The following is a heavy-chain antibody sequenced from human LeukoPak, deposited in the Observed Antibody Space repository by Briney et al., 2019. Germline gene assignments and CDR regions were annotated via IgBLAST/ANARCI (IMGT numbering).Heavy chain of an antibody. CDR2: MDTFGGI. Sequence: PGGSLRLSCAASDFSVNNNYMNWVRQAPGKGLEWVSLMDTFGGIYYRDSVKGRFTISRDISKNTLFLQMNTLSAEDTAVYYCAGGSYYGSGGRPGYFDYWGQGILVTVSS. CDR3: AGGSYYGSGGRPGYFDY. J-gene: IGHJ4*02. D-gene: IGHD3-10*01. V-gene: IGHV3-53*01. CDR1: DFSVNNNY.